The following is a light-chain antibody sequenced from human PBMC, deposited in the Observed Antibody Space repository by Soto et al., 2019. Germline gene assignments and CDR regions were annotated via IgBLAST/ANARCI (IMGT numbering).Light chain of an antibody. Sequence: QSVLMQPPSVSAAPGQKVTISCSGSSSNIGNNYVSWYQQLPGTAPKLLIYENNKRPSGIPDRFSGSKSGTSATLGITGLQTGDEADYYCGTWDSSLSAGRWVFGGGTKLTVL. V-gene: IGLV1-51*02. CDR3: GTWDSSLSAGRWV. J-gene: IGLJ3*02. CDR1: SSNIGNNY. CDR2: ENN.